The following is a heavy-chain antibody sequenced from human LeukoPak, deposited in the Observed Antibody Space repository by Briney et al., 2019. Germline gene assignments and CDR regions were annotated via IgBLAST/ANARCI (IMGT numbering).Heavy chain of an antibody. Sequence: GESLKISCKGSGYRFSDYWLGWVRQMPGKGLEWMGIIYPGDSDIRYSPSFQGQVTFSADKSISTAYLQWSSLKASDTAMYYRAKYYYDRCVGPFDSWGQGALVTVSS. CDR3: AKYYYDRCVGPFDS. CDR2: IYPGDSDI. CDR1: GYRFSDYW. V-gene: IGHV5-51*01. J-gene: IGHJ4*02. D-gene: IGHD3-22*01.